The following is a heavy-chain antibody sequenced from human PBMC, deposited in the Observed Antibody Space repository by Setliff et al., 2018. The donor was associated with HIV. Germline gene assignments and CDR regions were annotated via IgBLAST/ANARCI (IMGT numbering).Heavy chain of an antibody. CDR1: GFTFSSYA. D-gene: IGHD5-18*01. CDR3: AKEGWIQLWLMGGYFDY. CDR2: ISGSGGRT. J-gene: IGHJ4*02. V-gene: IGHV3-23*01. Sequence: GGSLRLSCAASGFTFSSYAMSWVRQAPGKGLEWVSAISGSGGRTYYADSVKGRFTISRDNSTNTLYLQMNRLRVEDTAVYYCAKEGWIQLWLMGGYFDYGGQGTLVTVSS.